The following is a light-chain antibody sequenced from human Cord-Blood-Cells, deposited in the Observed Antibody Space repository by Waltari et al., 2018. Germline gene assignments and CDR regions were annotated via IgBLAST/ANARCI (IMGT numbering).Light chain of an antibody. V-gene: IGLV1-40*01. CDR1: SSNIGAGYD. CDR3: QSYDSSLSGFYV. CDR2: GSR. J-gene: IGLJ1*01. Sequence: QSVLTQPPSVSGAPGQRVTISCTGSSSNIGAGYDVHWYQQLPGTAPKLLIYGSRNRPSGVPDRFSGSKAGTSASLAITGLQAEDEADYYCQSYDSSLSGFYVFGTGTKVTVL.